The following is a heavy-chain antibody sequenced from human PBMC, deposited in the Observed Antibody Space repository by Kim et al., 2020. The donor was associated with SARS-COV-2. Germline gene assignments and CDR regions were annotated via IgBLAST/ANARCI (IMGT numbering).Heavy chain of an antibody. Sequence: GGSLRLSCAASGFTFSSYGMHWVRQAPGKGLEWVAVISYDGSNKYYADSVKGRFTISRDNSKNTLYLQMNSLRAEDTAVYYCANPQGEYSSSLPAIWGQGTMVTVSS. CDR2: ISYDGSNK. D-gene: IGHD6-13*01. CDR3: ANPQGEYSSSLPAI. CDR1: GFTFSSYG. V-gene: IGHV3-30*18. J-gene: IGHJ3*02.